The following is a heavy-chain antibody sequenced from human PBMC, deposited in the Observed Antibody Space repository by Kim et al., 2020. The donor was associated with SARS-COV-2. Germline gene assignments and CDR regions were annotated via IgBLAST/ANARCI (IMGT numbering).Heavy chain of an antibody. V-gene: IGHV4-34*01. Sequence: SETLSLTCAVYGGSFSGYYWSWIRQPPGKGLEWIGEINHSGSTNYNPSLKSRVTISVDTSKNQFSLKLSSVTAADTAVYYCARGHEEQQLVWYYYYYYGMDVWGQGTTVTVSS. CDR2: INHSGST. CDR3: ARGHEEQQLVWYYYYYYGMDV. D-gene: IGHD6-13*01. CDR1: GGSFSGYY. J-gene: IGHJ6*02.